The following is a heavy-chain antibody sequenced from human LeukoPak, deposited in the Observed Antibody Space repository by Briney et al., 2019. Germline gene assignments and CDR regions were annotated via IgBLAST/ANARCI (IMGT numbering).Heavy chain of an antibody. J-gene: IGHJ4*02. Sequence: SETLSLTCAVSGGSFSDYSWSWIRQSPGEGLEWIGEINHSGATNYNPSFKSRVTISVDTSKKQVSLKLSSVTAADTAVYYCARLPPYGSGSYYSDNWGQGTLVTVSS. V-gene: IGHV4-34*01. D-gene: IGHD3-10*01. CDR1: GGSFSDYS. CDR3: ARLPPYGSGSYYSDN. CDR2: INHSGAT.